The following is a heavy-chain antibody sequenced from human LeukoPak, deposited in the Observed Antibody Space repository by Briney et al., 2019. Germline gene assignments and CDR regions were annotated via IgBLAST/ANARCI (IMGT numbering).Heavy chain of an antibody. CDR1: GYTFTGYY. V-gene: IGHV1-2*02. CDR2: INPNSGGT. J-gene: IGHJ5*02. CDR3: ARVRAARGWFDP. D-gene: IGHD6-6*01. Sequence: EASVKVSCKASGYTFTGYYMHWVRQAPGQGLEWMGWINPNSGGTNYAQKFQGRVTMTRDTSISTAYMELSRLRSDDTAVYYCARVRAARGWFDPWGQGTLVIVSS.